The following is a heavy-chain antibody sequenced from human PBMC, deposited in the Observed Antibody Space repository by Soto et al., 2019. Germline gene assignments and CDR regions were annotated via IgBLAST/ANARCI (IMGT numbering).Heavy chain of an antibody. Sequence: GGSLRLSCAASGFTFSNYAITWVRQAPGKGLEWVSGITGSGGSTYYADSVKGRFSISRDNSKNTVYLQMSSLRAEDTAAYYCTKGHYGPDPWGQGTVVTVSS. CDR2: ITGSGGST. J-gene: IGHJ5*02. CDR3: TKGHYGPDP. V-gene: IGHV3-23*01. CDR1: GFTFSNYA. D-gene: IGHD4-17*01.